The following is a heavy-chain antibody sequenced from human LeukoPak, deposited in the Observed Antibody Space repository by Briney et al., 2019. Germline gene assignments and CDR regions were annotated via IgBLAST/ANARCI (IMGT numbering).Heavy chain of an antibody. V-gene: IGHV4-30-4*07. CDR1: GGSISSGGYS. Sequence: SETLSLTCAVSGGSISSGGYSWSWIRQPPGKGLVWIGYIYYSGSTYYNPSLKIRVTISVDTSKNQFSLKLSSVTAADTAVYYCARRYCSGGSCYLGGWFDPWGQGTLVTVSS. D-gene: IGHD2-15*01. J-gene: IGHJ5*02. CDR3: ARRYCSGGSCYLGGWFDP. CDR2: IYYSGST.